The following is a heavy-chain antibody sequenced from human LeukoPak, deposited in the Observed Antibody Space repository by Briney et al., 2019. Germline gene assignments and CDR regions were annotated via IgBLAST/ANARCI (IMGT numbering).Heavy chain of an antibody. CDR2: ISVSNGDT. CDR3: VRDRARIEVVTTTSNFFDP. V-gene: IGHV1-18*01. J-gene: IGHJ5*02. Sequence: ASVKVSRKTSGFRLSTSAISWVRQVPGQGLEWMGWISVSNGDTNYAQNLQGRVTMTTDTSTSTAHLELRSLRSDDTAVYYCVRDRARIEVVTTTSNFFDPWGQGTLVTVSS. CDR1: GFRLSTSA. D-gene: IGHD3-22*01.